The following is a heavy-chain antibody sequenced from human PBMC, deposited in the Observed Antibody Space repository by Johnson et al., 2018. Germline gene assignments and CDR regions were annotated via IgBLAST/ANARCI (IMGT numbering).Heavy chain of an antibody. CDR1: GFTFSSYD. CDR3: ARGLRGYSYGAYMDV. D-gene: IGHD5-18*01. V-gene: IGHV3-13*01. CDR2: IGTAGAT. J-gene: IGHJ6*02. Sequence: VQLVESGGGLVQPGGSLRLSCAASGFTFSSYDMHWVRQATGKGLEWVSAIGTAGATYYPGSVKGRFTIARENAKNSLYLQMNSLRAGDTAVYYCARGLRGYSYGAYMDVWGQGTTVTVSS.